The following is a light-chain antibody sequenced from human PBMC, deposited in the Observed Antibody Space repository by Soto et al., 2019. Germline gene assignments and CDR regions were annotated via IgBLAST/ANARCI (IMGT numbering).Light chain of an antibody. J-gene: IGLJ7*01. CDR3: GTWDTSLSGVR. V-gene: IGLV1-51*01. CDR1: SSNIGSNY. Sequence: QSALTQPPSVSAAPGQKVTISCSGSSSNIGSNYVSWYQQLPGTAPKLLIYDNDKRPSGIPDRFSGSKSGTSATLGITGLQTGDEDDYYCGTWDTSLSGVRFGGGTQLTVL. CDR2: DND.